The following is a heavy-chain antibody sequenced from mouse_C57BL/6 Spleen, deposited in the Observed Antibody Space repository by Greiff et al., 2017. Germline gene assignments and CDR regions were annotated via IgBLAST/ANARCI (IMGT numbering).Heavy chain of an antibody. J-gene: IGHJ4*01. CDR3: ARSAYYSNYDYAMDY. Sequence: QVQLQQSGAELVKPGASVKLSCKASGYTFTSYWMQWVKQRPGQGLEWIGEIDPSDSYTNYNQKFKGKATLTVDTSSSTAYMQLSSLTSEDSAVYYCARSAYYSNYDYAMDYWGQGTSVTVSS. V-gene: IGHV1-50*01. CDR2: IDPSDSYT. D-gene: IGHD2-5*01. CDR1: GYTFTSYW.